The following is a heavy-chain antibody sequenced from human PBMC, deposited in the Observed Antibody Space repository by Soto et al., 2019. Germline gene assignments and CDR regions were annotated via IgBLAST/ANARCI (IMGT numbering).Heavy chain of an antibody. CDR3: TSYYDSSAYYSRVAAFDI. CDR1: GGSISRGGYY. D-gene: IGHD3-22*01. Sequence: QVQLQESGPGLVKPSQTLSLTCTVSGGSISRGGYYWNWIRQHPGKGLEWIGYIYYSGSTYYNPSLKSRVTISVDTSNNRFSLKLSAVTDADTAVYYCTSYYDSSAYYSRVAAFDIWGQGTMVTVSS. CDR2: IYYSGST. J-gene: IGHJ3*02. V-gene: IGHV4-31*03.